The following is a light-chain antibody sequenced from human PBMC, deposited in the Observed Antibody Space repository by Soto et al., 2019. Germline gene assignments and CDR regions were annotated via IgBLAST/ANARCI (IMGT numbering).Light chain of an antibody. V-gene: IGKV3-15*01. CDR3: QQYNNWQT. Sequence: EIVMTQSPATLSVSPGERATLSCRASQSVSSNLAWYQQKPGQAPRLLIYGASTRATGIPARFSGSGSGTEFTLTISSLQLEYFAVYYCQQYNNWQTFGQGPKV. CDR1: QSVSSN. CDR2: GAS. J-gene: IGKJ1*01.